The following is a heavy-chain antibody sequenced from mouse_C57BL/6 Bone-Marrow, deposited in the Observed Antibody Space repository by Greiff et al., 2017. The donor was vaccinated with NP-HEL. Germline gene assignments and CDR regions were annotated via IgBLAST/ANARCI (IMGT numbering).Heavy chain of an antibody. D-gene: IGHD1-1*01. V-gene: IGHV1-82*01. CDR2: IYPGDGDT. Sequence: QVQLKESGPELVKPGASVKISCKASGYAFSSSWMNWVKQRPGKGLEWIGRIYPGDGDTNYNGKFKGKATLTADKSSSTAYMQLSSLTSEDSAVYCCAITTVVYWYFDVWGTGTTVTVSS. J-gene: IGHJ1*03. CDR3: AITTVVYWYFDV. CDR1: GYAFSSSW.